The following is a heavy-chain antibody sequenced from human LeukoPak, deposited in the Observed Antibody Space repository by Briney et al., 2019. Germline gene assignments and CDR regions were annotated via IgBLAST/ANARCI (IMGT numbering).Heavy chain of an antibody. V-gene: IGHV4-59*08. J-gene: IGHJ4*02. CDR1: GGSISSYY. D-gene: IGHD6-13*01. CDR3: ARHSSAAGTPDY. CDR2: IYYSGST. Sequence: PSETLSLTCTVSGGSISSYYWSWIRQPPGKGLEWIGYIYYSGSTNYNPSLKSRVTISVDTSKNQFSLKLSSVTAADTAVYYCARHSSAAGTPDYWGQGTLVTVSS.